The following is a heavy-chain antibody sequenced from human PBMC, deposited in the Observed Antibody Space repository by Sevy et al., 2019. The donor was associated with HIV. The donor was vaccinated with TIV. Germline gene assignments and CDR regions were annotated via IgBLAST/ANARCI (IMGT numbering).Heavy chain of an antibody. V-gene: IGHV1-2*02. D-gene: IGHD3-22*01. CDR3: AREAGYYDSSAGLDY. CDR2: INPNSGGT. J-gene: IGHJ4*02. Sequence: ASVKVSCKASGYTFTGYYMHWVRQAPGQGLEWMGLINPNSGGTNYAQKFQGRVTMTRDTSISTAYMELSRLRSDDTAVYYCAREAGYYDSSAGLDYWGQGTLVTVSS. CDR1: GYTFTGYY.